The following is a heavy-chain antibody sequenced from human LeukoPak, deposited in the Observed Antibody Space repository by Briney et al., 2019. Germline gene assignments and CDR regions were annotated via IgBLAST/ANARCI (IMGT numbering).Heavy chain of an antibody. J-gene: IGHJ4*02. CDR1: GFTFSSYA. Sequence: PGGSLRLSCAASGFTFSSYAMSWVRQAPGKGLEWVSAISGSGGSTYYSDSVKGRFTISRDNSKNTLYLQMNSLRAEDTAVYYCAKDKQYQLPQQLDYWGQGTLVTVSS. CDR3: AKDKQYQLPQQLDY. CDR2: ISGSGGST. V-gene: IGHV3-23*01. D-gene: IGHD2-2*01.